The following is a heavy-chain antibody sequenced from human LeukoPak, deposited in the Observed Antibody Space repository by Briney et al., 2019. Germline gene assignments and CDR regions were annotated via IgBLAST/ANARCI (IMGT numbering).Heavy chain of an antibody. CDR3: ARGSQPLLSYSSSYMDV. CDR1: GFTFSTYW. Sequence: PGGSLRLSCAASGFTFSTYWMHWVRQAPGKGLVWVSHISGDGSSTTYADSVKGRFTISRDNAKNTLYLQMNSLRAEDTAVYYLARGSQPLLSYSSSYMDVWAEGPQSPSP. CDR2: ISGDGSST. V-gene: IGHV3-74*01. D-gene: IGHD2-21*02. J-gene: IGHJ6*03.